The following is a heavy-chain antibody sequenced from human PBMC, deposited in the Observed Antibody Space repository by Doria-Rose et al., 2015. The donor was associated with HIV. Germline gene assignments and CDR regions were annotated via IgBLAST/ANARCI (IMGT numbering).Heavy chain of an antibody. CDR3: ARFRPSRGIYYSLDV. CDR1: GGSISSYY. CDR2: IYSSGST. Sequence: GPGLVKPAEPLSLTCTVSGGSISSYYWNWIRQPPEKGLEWIGYIYSSGSTHYNSSLKSRVTISIDTSKNQFSLKRSWVTAADTAVYYCARFRPSRGIYYSLDVWGKGTTVTVSS. D-gene: IGHD3-10*01. J-gene: IGHJ6*03. V-gene: IGHV4-4*09.